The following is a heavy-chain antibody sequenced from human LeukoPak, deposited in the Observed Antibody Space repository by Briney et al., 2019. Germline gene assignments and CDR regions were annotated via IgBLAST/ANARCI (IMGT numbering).Heavy chain of an antibody. CDR1: GGSISSYC. J-gene: IGHJ4*02. V-gene: IGHV4-59*01. CDR3: ARERSGDGYNYDY. Sequence: SETLSLTCTVSGGSISSYCWSWIRQPPGKGLEWIGYIYYSGSTNYNPSLKSRVTISVDTSKNQFSLKLSSVTAADTAVYYCARERSGDGYNYDYWGQGTLVTVSS. D-gene: IGHD5-24*01. CDR2: IYYSGST.